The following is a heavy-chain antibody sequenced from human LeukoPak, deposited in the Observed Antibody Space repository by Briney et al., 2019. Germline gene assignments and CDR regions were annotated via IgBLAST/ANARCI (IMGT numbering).Heavy chain of an antibody. D-gene: IGHD1-26*01. J-gene: IGHJ4*02. Sequence: GGSLRLSCAASGFTFSDYGMSWVRLAPGDWLGCVSGINSGGTTYYADSVKGRFTISRDKSQNTLYLKMKTQGAEDTAVYYCAKAFSGFHFDNWGQGTLVTVSA. V-gene: IGHV3-23*01. CDR3: AKAFSGFHFDN. CDR2: INSGGTT. CDR1: GFTFSDYG.